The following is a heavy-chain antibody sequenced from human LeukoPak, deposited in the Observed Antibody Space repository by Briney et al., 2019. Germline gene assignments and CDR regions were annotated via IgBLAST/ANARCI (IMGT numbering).Heavy chain of an antibody. J-gene: IGHJ4*02. V-gene: IGHV3-21*01. CDR2: ISSSSSYI. CDR3: ARRPINYDFWSGYYADY. D-gene: IGHD3-3*01. CDR1: GFTFNSYS. Sequence: GGSLRLSCAASGFTFNSYSMNWVRQAPTKGLEWVSSISSSSSYIYYADSVKGRFTISRDNAKNSLYLQMNSLRAEDTAVYYCARRPINYDFWSGYYADYWGQGTLVTVSS.